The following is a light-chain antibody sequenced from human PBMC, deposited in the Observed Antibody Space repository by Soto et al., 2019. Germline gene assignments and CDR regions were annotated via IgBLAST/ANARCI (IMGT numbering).Light chain of an antibody. J-gene: IGKJ3*01. CDR1: QSISSN. CDR2: GAS. V-gene: IGKV3-15*01. Sequence: EIVMTQSPATLSVSPGERATLSCRASQSISSNLAWYQQKPGQAPRLLIYGASTRATGIPATFSGSGSGTDFTLTISSLQSEDVAVYYCQQYNNWPFTFGPGTKVDIK. CDR3: QQYNNWPFT.